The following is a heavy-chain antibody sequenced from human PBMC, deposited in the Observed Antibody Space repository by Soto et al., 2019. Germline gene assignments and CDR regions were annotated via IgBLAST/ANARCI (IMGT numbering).Heavy chain of an antibody. J-gene: IGHJ4*02. CDR2: ISAYNGNT. CDR1: GYTFTSSG. CDR3: AREPNYFDY. Sequence: QVQLVQSGAEVKKPGASVKVSCKASGYTFTSSGISGVRQAPGQGLEWMGWISAYNGNTKYAEKLQGRVTMTTDTSTSTAAMELRSLRSDDTSVYYCAREPNYFDYWGQGTLVTVSS. V-gene: IGHV1-18*01.